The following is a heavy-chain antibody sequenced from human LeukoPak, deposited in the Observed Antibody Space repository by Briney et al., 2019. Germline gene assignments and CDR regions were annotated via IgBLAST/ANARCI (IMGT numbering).Heavy chain of an antibody. CDR1: GGSISSYY. D-gene: IGHD6-13*01. Sequence: SETLSLTCTVSGGSISSYYWSWIRQPPGKGQEWIGYIYYSGSTNYNPSLKSRVTISVDTSKNQFSLKLSSVTAADTAVYYCARGRQLVRFDYWGQGTLVTVSS. J-gene: IGHJ4*02. CDR2: IYYSGST. CDR3: ARGRQLVRFDY. V-gene: IGHV4-59*01.